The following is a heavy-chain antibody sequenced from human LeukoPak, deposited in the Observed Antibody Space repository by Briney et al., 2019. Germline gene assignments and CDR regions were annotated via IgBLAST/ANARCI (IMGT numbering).Heavy chain of an antibody. CDR3: ARSAGSISSAARIAVAGVFDY. V-gene: IGHV1-69*13. CDR1: GYTFTSYD. CDR2: IIPIFGTA. J-gene: IGHJ4*02. Sequence: GASVKVSCKASGYTFTSYDINWVRQAPGQGLEWMGGIIPIFGTANYAQKFQGRVTITADESTSTAYMELSSLRSEDTAVYYCARSAGSISSAARIAVAGVFDYWGQGTLVTVSS. D-gene: IGHD6-19*01.